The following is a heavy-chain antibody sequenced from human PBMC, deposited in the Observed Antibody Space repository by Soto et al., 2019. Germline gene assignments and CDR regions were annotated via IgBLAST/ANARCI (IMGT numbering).Heavy chain of an antibody. CDR2: IIPIFGTA. CDR1: GGTFSSYA. CDR3: ARVPTRSSSGHYYNYYGRDV. J-gene: IGHJ6*02. V-gene: IGHV1-69*05. Sequence: QVQLVQSGAEVKKPGSSVKVSCKASGGTFSSYAISWVRQAPGQGLEWMGGIIPIFGTANYAQKFQGRVTITSNESTSTTYMELRRMRSEDTAVYYCARVPTRSSSGHYYNYYGRDVWGQGTTVTVSS. D-gene: IGHD6-19*01.